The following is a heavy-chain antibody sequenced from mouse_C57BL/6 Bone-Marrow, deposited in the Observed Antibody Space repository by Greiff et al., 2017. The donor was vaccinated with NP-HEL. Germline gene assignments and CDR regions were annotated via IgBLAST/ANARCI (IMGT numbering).Heavy chain of an antibody. CDR1: GYTFTDYE. CDR2: IVPETGGT. J-gene: IGHJ1*03. Sequence: VQLQQSGAELVRPGASVTLSCKASGYTFTDYEMHWVKQTPVHGLEWIGAIVPETGGTAYNQKFKGKAILTADKSSSTAYMELRSLTSEDSAVYYCTRWGICWYFDVWGTGTTVTVSS. CDR3: TRWGICWYFDV. V-gene: IGHV1-15*01.